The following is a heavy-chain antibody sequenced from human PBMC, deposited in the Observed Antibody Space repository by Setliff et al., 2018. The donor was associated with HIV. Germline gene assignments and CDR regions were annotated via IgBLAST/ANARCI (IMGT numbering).Heavy chain of an antibody. J-gene: IGHJ4*02. CDR1: GGSISSSSYY. Sequence: KPSETLSLTCTVSGGSISSSSYYWGWIRQPPGKGLEWIGSIYYSGSTYYNPSLKSRVTISVDTSKNQFSLKLSSVTAADTAVYYCARDSTGELPDYWGQGTLVTVYS. CDR2: IYYSGST. V-gene: IGHV4-39*07. D-gene: IGHD1-26*01. CDR3: ARDSTGELPDY.